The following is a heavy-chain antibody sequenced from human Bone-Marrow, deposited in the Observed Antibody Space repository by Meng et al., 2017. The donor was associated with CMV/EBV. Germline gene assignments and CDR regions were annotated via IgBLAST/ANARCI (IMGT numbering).Heavy chain of an antibody. D-gene: IGHD3-22*01. CDR2: IKYDGSDK. J-gene: IGHJ3*02. V-gene: IGHV3-7*01. CDR3: ARLHDSSGFAFDI. CDR1: GFTFSNYW. Sequence: GESLKISCAASGFTFSNYWMSRVRQAPGRGLEWVANIKYDGSDKYYVHSVKGRFTISRDNAKNSLYLQMNSLKAEDTAVYYCARLHDSSGFAFDIWGQGTMVTVSS.